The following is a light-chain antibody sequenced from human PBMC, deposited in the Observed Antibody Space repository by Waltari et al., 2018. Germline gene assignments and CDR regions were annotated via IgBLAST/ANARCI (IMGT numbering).Light chain of an antibody. J-gene: IGLJ3*02. CDR3: FSYRSSSTWV. V-gene: IGLV2-14*01. CDR2: DVA. Sequence: QSALTQPASVSESPGQSITIPCSGTSSDVGGYNVCWYQQHPGKAPKLIIYDVAKRPSGVSNRFSGSKSGNTASLTISGLQAEDEADYYCFSYRSSSTWVFGGGTKLTVL. CDR1: SSDVGGYN.